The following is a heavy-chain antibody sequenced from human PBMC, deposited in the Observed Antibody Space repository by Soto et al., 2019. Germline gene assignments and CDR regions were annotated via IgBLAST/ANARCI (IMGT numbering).Heavy chain of an antibody. CDR1: GGSISSSSYY. J-gene: IGHJ5*02. CDR3: ARLAIFGVVNGAWFDP. CDR2: IYYSGST. D-gene: IGHD3-3*01. Sequence: LSLTCTVSGGSISSSSYYWGWIRQPPGKGLEWIGSIYYSGSTYYNPSLKSRVTISVDTSKNQFSLKLSSVTAADTAVYYCARLAIFGVVNGAWFDPWGQGTLVTVSS. V-gene: IGHV4-39*01.